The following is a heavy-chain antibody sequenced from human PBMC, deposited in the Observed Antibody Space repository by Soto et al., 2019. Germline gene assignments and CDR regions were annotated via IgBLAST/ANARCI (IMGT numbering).Heavy chain of an antibody. CDR3: ARQKIGGKIGVNWFDP. CDR1: GGSISSSSYY. D-gene: IGHD2-15*01. V-gene: IGHV4-39*01. Sequence: QLQLQESGPGLVKPSETLSLTCTVSGGSISSSSYYWGWIRQPPGKGLEWIGSIYYSGSTYYNPSLKSRVTISVDPSKNQFSLKLSSVTAADTAVYYCARQKIGGKIGVNWFDPWGQGTLVTVSS. CDR2: IYYSGST. J-gene: IGHJ5*02.